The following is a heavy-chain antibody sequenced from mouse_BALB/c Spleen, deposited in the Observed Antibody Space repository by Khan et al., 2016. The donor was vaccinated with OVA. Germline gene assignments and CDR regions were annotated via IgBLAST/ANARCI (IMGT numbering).Heavy chain of an antibody. CDR1: GYTFTSYT. CDR2: INPSNGYT. J-gene: IGHJ3*01. CDR3: VRDGAYHRNDGWFAY. V-gene: IGHV1-4*01. Sequence: QMQLEESGAELARHGASVKMSCKASGYTFTSYTIHWIKKRPGQGLEWIGYINPSNGYTNYNQKFKDKATLTTDKSSTTAYLQLSSLTSDDSAVYNCVRDGAYHRNDGWFAYWGQGTLVTVSA. D-gene: IGHD2-14*01.